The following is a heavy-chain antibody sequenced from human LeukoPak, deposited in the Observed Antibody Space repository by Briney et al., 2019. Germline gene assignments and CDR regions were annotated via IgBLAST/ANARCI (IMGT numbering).Heavy chain of an antibody. CDR1: GGTFSSYA. CDR2: IIPIFGTA. D-gene: IGHD5-24*01. Sequence: SVKVSCKASGGTFSSYAISWVRQAPGQGLEWMGGIIPIFGTANYAQKFQGRVTITADESTSTAYMELSSLRSEDTAVYYCARGIWSATRVDYYLDNWGRGTLVTVSS. V-gene: IGHV1-69*01. J-gene: IGHJ4*02. CDR3: ARGIWSATRVDYYLDN.